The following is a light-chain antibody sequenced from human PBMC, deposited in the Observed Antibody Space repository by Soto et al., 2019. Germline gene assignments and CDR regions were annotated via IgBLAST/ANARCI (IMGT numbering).Light chain of an antibody. CDR3: QRYISAPFT. J-gene: IGKJ3*01. Sequence: DIQMTQSPSSLSASVGDRVTITCRATQGISNYLAWYQQKPGKVPKLLIYAPSTLQSGVPSRFSGSGSGTDFTLTISSLHPEDVATYYCQRYISAPFTFGPGTNVDIK. CDR2: APS. V-gene: IGKV1-27*01. CDR1: QGISNY.